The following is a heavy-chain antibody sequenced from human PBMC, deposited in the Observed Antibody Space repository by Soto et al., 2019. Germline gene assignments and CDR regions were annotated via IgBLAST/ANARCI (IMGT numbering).Heavy chain of an antibody. CDR2: ISHDGRNT. D-gene: IGHD6-6*01. V-gene: IGHV3-30*18. Sequence: QVQMVESGGGVVQPGRSLRLSCAASGFSFSAYGLHWVRQAPGKGLEWLAVISHDGRNTYYADSVKGRFTISRDNSKDTLFLQMNSLRGEDTAIYYCAKVIRADSTSSNFYYYPAMDVWGQGTTVTVSS. J-gene: IGHJ6*02. CDR3: AKVIRADSTSSNFYYYPAMDV. CDR1: GFSFSAYG.